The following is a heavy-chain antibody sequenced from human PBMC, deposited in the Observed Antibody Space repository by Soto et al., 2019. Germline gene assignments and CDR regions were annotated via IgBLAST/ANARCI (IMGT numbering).Heavy chain of an antibody. D-gene: IGHD2-21*01. CDR1: GFTFSSYA. CDR2: ISSNGGST. Sequence: GGSLRLSCAASGFTFSSYAMHWVRQAPGKGLEYVSAISSNGGSTYYANSVKGRFTISRDNSKNTLYLQMGSLRAEDMAVYYCARDEEGVITTHAFDIWGQGTMVTVSS. J-gene: IGHJ3*02. V-gene: IGHV3-64*01. CDR3: ARDEEGVITTHAFDI.